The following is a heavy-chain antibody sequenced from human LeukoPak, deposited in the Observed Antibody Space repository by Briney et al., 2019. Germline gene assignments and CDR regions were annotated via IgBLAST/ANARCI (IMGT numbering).Heavy chain of an antibody. CDR3: ARMGKQYYDILTGYYFGDY. J-gene: IGHJ4*02. V-gene: IGHV1-18*01. D-gene: IGHD3-9*01. CDR1: GYTFTSYG. CDR2: IIAYNGNT. Sequence: ASVTVSCKASGYTFTSYGISWARQAPGQGLEWMGWIIAYNGNTNYAQKLQGRVTITTDTSTSTAYMELRSLRSDDTAVYYCARMGKQYYDILTGYYFGDYWGQGTLVTVSS.